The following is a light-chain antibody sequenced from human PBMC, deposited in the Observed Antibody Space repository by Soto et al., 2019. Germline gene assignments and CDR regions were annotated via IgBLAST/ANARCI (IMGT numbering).Light chain of an antibody. CDR3: QQRRKWPPYT. CDR1: QSVSSY. J-gene: IGKJ2*01. CDR2: DAS. Sequence: EIVLTQSPATLSLSTGERATLSCRASQSVSSYLAWYQQKPGQAPRLLIYDASNRATGIQARFSGSGSVTDVTLAMCCLEPEDLAVYYCQQRRKWPPYTFGQVTKLEIK. V-gene: IGKV3-11*01.